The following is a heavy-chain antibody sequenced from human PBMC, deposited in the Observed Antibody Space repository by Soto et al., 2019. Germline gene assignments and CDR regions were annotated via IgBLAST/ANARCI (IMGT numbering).Heavy chain of an antibody. J-gene: IGHJ6*02. D-gene: IGHD6-19*01. CDR2: MNPNSGNT. Sequence: QVQLVQSGAEVKKPGASVKVSCTFTSYDINWVRQATGQGLEWMAWMNPNSGNTRYAQKFQGRVTMTRNTSNFTAYMELSSLRSEDTVVYYCARGPGSSDWRFSYYYMDVWGQGTTVTVSS. CDR3: ARGPGSSDWRFSYYYMDV. CDR1: FTSYD. V-gene: IGHV1-8*01.